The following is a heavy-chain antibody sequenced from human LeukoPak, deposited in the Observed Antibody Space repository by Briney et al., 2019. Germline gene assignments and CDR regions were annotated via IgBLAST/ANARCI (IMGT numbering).Heavy chain of an antibody. Sequence: GGSVKVSCKASGYTFTSYDINWVRQAPGQGLEWMGWINPNSGGTNYAQKFQGRVTMTRDTSISTAYMELSRLRSDDTAVYYCAREEVRGDHNDYWGQGTLVTVSS. CDR1: GYTFTSYD. D-gene: IGHD3-10*01. J-gene: IGHJ4*02. CDR3: AREEVRGDHNDY. V-gene: IGHV1-2*02. CDR2: INPNSGGT.